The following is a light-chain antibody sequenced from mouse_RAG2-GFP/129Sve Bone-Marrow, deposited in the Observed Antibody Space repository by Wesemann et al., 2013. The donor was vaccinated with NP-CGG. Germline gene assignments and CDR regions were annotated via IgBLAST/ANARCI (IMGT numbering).Light chain of an antibody. CDR3: QQYHSYPPRT. Sequence: EIVLTQSPTTMAASPGEKITITCSASSSISSNYLHWYQQKPGSSPKPWIFRTSNLASGVPARFSGSGSGTSYSLTISSMEAEDAATYYCQQYHSYPPRTFGGGTKLEIK. V-gene: IGKV4-91*01. CDR2: RTS. J-gene: IGKJ1*01. CDR1: SSISSNY.